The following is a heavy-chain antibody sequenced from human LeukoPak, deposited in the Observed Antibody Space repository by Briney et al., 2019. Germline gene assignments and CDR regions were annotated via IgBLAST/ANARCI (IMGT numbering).Heavy chain of an antibody. CDR2: IYHSGST. V-gene: IGHV4-38-2*01. CDR3: ARRYYDFWSGYYPAAFDI. Sequence: SETLSLTCAVSGYSISSGYYWGWIRQPPGKGLEWIGSIYHSGSTYYNPSLKSRVTISVDTSKNRFSLKLSSVTAADTAVYYCARRYYDFWSGYYPAAFDIWGQGTMVTVSS. CDR1: GYSISSGYY. J-gene: IGHJ3*02. D-gene: IGHD3-3*01.